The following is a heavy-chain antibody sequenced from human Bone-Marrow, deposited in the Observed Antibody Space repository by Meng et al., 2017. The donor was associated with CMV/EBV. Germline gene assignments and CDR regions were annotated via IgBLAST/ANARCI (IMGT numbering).Heavy chain of an antibody. CDR3: AREMGDWNDPYGMDV. Sequence: SCGVSGGSISRSNWWSWVRQLPGKGLEWIGETFHSGRTNYNPSLKSRVTISVDRSKNQFSLKLSSVTAADTAVYYCAREMGDWNDPYGMDVWGQGTTVTVSS. CDR1: GGSISRSNW. CDR2: TFHSGRT. J-gene: IGHJ6*02. V-gene: IGHV4-4*02. D-gene: IGHD1-1*01.